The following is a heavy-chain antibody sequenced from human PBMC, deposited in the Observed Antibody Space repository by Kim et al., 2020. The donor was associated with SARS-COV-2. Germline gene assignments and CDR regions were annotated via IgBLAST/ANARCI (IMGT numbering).Heavy chain of an antibody. CDR3: ATWIRVPAGRVPY. CDR1: GYTFSDYH. Sequence: ASVKVSCKASGYTFSDYHIHWVRQAPGQGLEWMAWINCKTGGIEYAPTFQGRVTVTRDTSISTGYMDLSGLMSDDTAVYYCATWIRVPAGRVPYWGQGTLVTVSS. CDR2: INCKTGGI. J-gene: IGHJ4*02. D-gene: IGHD2-2*03. V-gene: IGHV1-2*02.